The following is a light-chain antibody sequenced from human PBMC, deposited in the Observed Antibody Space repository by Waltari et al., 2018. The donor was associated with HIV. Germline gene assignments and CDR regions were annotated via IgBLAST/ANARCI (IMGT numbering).Light chain of an antibody. V-gene: IGKV2-30*01. Sequence: DGEMTQSQLTTPVTLGQPASRPCRASQSLVYSDGNTYLNWFQQRPGQSPRRLIYKVSNRDSGVPDRFSVSGSGTDFTLKISRVEAEDVGVYYCQQYDKWPLTFGGGTKVESK. CDR2: KVS. CDR1: QSLVYSDGNTY. CDR3: QQYDKWPLT. J-gene: IGKJ4*01.